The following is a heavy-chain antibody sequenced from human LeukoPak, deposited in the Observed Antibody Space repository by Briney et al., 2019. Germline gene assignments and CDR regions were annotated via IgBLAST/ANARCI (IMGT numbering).Heavy chain of an antibody. Sequence: PSETLSLTCTVSGGSISSGSYYWSWIRQPAGKGLEWIGRIYTSGSTNYNPSLKSRVTISVDTSKNQFSLKLSSVTAADTAVYYCARAGLYCSSTSCYPDWFDPWGQGTLVTVSS. V-gene: IGHV4-61*02. CDR1: GGSISSGSYY. CDR2: IYTSGST. CDR3: ARAGLYCSSTSCYPDWFDP. J-gene: IGHJ5*02. D-gene: IGHD2-2*01.